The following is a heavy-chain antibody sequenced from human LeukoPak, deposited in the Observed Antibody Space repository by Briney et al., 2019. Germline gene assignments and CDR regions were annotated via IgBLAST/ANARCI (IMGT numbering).Heavy chain of an antibody. CDR3: ARDARVFGVVMSYMDV. CDR2: ISCDGSNK. D-gene: IGHD3-3*01. CDR1: GFTVSSNY. V-gene: IGHV3-30-3*01. Sequence: GGSLRLSCAASGFTVSSNYMHWVRQAPGKGLEWVAVISCDGSNKYYADSVKGRFTISRDNSKNTLYLQMNSLRAEDTAVYYCARDARVFGVVMSYMDVWGKGTTVTVSS. J-gene: IGHJ6*03.